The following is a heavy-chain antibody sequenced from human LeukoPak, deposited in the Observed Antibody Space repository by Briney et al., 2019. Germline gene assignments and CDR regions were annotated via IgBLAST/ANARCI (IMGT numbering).Heavy chain of an antibody. D-gene: IGHD3-22*01. Sequence: SETLSLTCTVSGGSISSYYWSWIRQPPGKGLEWIGYIYYSGSTNYNPSLKSRVTISVDTSKNQFSLKLSSVTAADTAVYYCARGGSGYYFPNYYYYGMDVWGQGTTVTVSS. CDR2: IYYSGST. CDR1: GGSISSYY. J-gene: IGHJ6*02. CDR3: ARGGSGYYFPNYYYYGMDV. V-gene: IGHV4-59*12.